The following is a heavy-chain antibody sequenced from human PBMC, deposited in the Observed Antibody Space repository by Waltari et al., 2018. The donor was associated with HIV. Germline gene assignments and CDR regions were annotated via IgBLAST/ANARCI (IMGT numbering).Heavy chain of an antibody. CDR3: AREGCYDSSGYLRGFDL. D-gene: IGHD3-22*01. V-gene: IGHV3-48*04. CDR1: GFTFSSYS. CDR2: FSGIRNII. J-gene: IGHJ2*01. Sequence: EMQLVESGGGLAQPGGSLRLSCAASGFTFSSYSMNWVRQAPEKGLEWVAYFSGIRNIINYADAVKGRFTIARDNAKNSLYLQMDGLGAEDTAVYYCAREGCYDSSGYLRGFDLWGRGTLVTV.